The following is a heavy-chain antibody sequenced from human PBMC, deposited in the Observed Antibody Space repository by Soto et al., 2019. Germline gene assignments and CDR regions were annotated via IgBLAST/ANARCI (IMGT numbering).Heavy chain of an antibody. V-gene: IGHV4-34*01. CDR3: AREDDSSGYFAFDI. CDR2: INHSGST. D-gene: IGHD3-22*01. CDR1: GGSFSGYY. J-gene: IGHJ3*02. Sequence: QVQLQQWGAGLLKPSETLSLTCAVYGGSFSGYYWSWIRQPPGKGLEWIGEINHSGSTNYNPSLKRRVTISVDTSKNQFSLKLSSVTAADTAVYYCAREDDSSGYFAFDIWGQGTMVTVSS.